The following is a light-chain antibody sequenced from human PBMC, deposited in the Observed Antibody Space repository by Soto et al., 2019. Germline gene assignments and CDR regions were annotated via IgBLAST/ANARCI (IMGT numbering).Light chain of an antibody. Sequence: VLTQSPDTVSVSPGVSVTLSCRASQNITKYLAWYQQKPGQAPMLLIYETSNRATGIPARFSGSGSGTDFTLTISRLESEDSGIYYCQQRYNWLTFGGGTKV. CDR3: QQRYNWLT. V-gene: IGKV3-11*01. CDR1: QNITKY. CDR2: ETS. J-gene: IGKJ4*01.